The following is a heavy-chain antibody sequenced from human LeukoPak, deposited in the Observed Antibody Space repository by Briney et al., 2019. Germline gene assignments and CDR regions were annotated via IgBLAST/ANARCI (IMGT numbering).Heavy chain of an antibody. CDR3: AKDIPGYSSGWYVSLPGY. CDR1: GFTFNSYG. Sequence: PGGSLRLSCAASGFTFNSYGMHWVRQAPGKGLEWVAFIRYDGSNKYYADSVKGRFTISRDNSKNTLYLQMNSLRAEDTAVYYCAKDIPGYSSGWYVSLPGYWGQGTLVTVSS. D-gene: IGHD6-19*01. CDR2: IRYDGSNK. V-gene: IGHV3-30*02. J-gene: IGHJ4*02.